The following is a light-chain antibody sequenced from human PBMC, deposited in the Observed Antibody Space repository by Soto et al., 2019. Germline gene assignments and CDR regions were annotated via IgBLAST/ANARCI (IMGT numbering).Light chain of an antibody. V-gene: IGKV3-11*01. CDR1: HSVDIY. Sequence: EVVLTQSPDTLSLSPGEIATLSCRTSHSVDIYLAWYQQKPGQAPRLLIYDSYNRVTGIPARFRGSGSGTDFALTISSLEPEDSAVYYCQQRTYWPPLTFGGGTKVEIK. CDR3: QQRTYWPPLT. J-gene: IGKJ4*01. CDR2: DSY.